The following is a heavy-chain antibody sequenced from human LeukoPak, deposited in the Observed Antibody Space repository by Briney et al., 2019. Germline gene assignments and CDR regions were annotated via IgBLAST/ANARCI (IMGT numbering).Heavy chain of an antibody. CDR3: ARAVYYYDSTSPNNWFDP. D-gene: IGHD3-22*01. CDR1: GGTFSSYD. V-gene: IGHV1-69*01. CDR2: FIPIFGSA. J-gene: IGHJ5*02. Sequence: SVKVSCKASGGTFSSYDISWVRQAPGQGLEWMGGFIPIFGSANYAQKFQGRVTITADESTSTAYLELSSLRFEDTAVYYCARAVYYYDSTSPNNWFDPWGQGTLVTVSS.